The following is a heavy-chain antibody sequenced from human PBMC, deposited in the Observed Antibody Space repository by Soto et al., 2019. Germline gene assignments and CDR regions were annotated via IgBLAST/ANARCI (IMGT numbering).Heavy chain of an antibody. CDR1: GFTFSSYS. Sequence: GGSLRLSCAASGFTFSSYSMNWVRQAPGKGLEWVSSISRSSSYIYYADSVKGRFTISRDNAKNSLYLQMNSLRAEDTAVYYRVPDPVVGMVRGVSSWFGPWGQGSLVTVSS. CDR3: VPDPVVGMVRGVSSWFGP. CDR2: ISRSSSYI. J-gene: IGHJ5*02. D-gene: IGHD3-10*01. V-gene: IGHV3-21*01.